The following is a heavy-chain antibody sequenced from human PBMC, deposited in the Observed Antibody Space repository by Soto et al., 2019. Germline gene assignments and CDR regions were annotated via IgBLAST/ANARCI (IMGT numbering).Heavy chain of an antibody. CDR3: ARDRYSSSYYYYYYYGMDV. Sequence: QVQLQESGPGLVKPSQTLSLTCTVSGGSISSGGYYWSWIRQHPGKGLEWIGYIYYRGSTYYNPSLRSRVTISGDTSKNQFSLKLSSVTAADTAVYYCARDRYSSSYYYYYYYGMDVWGQGTTVTVSS. CDR1: GGSISSGGYY. CDR2: IYYRGST. J-gene: IGHJ6*02. D-gene: IGHD6-6*01. V-gene: IGHV4-31*03.